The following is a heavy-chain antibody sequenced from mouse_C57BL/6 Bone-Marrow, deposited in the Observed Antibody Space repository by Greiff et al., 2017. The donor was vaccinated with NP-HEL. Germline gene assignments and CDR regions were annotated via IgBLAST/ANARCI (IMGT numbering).Heavy chain of an antibody. J-gene: IGHJ1*03. D-gene: IGHD2-2*01. V-gene: IGHV1-85*01. CDR1: GYTFTSYD. CDR2: IYPRDGST. CDR3: ATGGPAMVTCSYWYFDV. Sequence: QVQLQQSGPELVKPGASVKLSCKASGYTFTSYDINWVKQRPGQGLEWIGWIYPRDGSTKYNEKFKGKATLTVDTSSSTAYMELHSLTSEDSAVYFCATGGPAMVTCSYWYFDVWGTGTTVTVSS.